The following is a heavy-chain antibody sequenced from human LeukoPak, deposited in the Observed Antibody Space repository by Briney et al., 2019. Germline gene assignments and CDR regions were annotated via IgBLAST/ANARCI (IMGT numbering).Heavy chain of an antibody. J-gene: IGHJ6*02. CDR3: ARGGIAVAGGYYYYGMDV. Sequence: ASVKVSCKASGYTFTSYGINWVRQATGQGLEWMGWMNPNSGNTGYAQKFQGRVTMTRNTSISTAYMELSSLRSEDTAVYYCARGGIAVAGGYYYYGMDVWGQGTTVTVSS. D-gene: IGHD6-19*01. CDR2: MNPNSGNT. V-gene: IGHV1-8*01. CDR1: GYTFTSYG.